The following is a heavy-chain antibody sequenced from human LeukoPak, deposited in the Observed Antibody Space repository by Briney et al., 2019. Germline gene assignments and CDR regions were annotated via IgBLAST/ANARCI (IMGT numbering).Heavy chain of an antibody. CDR3: AKLGGKTAYGDEYYGMDV. V-gene: IGHV3-23*01. J-gene: IGHJ6*02. Sequence: PGGSLGLNCAGSGLPAMTLVRQGPGEGLGWVPAISRSGGSTYYADSVKGRFTISRDKSNNTLYLQMDSLRPDDTAVYYCAKLGGKTAYGDEYYGMDVWGQGTTVTVSS. CDR1: GLPA. CDR2: ISRSGGST. D-gene: IGHD4-17*01.